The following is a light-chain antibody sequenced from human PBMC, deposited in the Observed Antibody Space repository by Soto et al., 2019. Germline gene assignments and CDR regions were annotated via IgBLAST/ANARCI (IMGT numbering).Light chain of an antibody. CDR2: DAS. V-gene: IGKV1-5*01. J-gene: IGKJ1*01. CDR1: QTISSW. Sequence: DIQMTQSPSTLSGSVGDRVTITCRASQTISSWLAWYQQKPGKAPRLLIYDASSLESWVPSRFSGSGSGTEFTLTISSPQSEDFATYYCQQYKSYSEAFGQGTKVDIK. CDR3: QQYKSYSEA.